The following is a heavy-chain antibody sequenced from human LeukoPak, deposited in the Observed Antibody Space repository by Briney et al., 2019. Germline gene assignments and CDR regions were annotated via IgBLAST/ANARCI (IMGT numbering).Heavy chain of an antibody. D-gene: IGHD2-21*02. CDR1: GFTFSSYA. CDR2: ITENGDNT. CDR3: RKAVDDYFFDY. J-gene: IGHJ4*02. V-gene: IGHV3-23*01. Sequence: GGSLRLSCAASGFTFSSYAMSWVRQAPGKGLEWVSGITENGDNTYYADSVKGRFTISRDNSKNTLYLQMNSLRAEDTAAYYCRKAVDDYFFDYWGQGTLVTVSS.